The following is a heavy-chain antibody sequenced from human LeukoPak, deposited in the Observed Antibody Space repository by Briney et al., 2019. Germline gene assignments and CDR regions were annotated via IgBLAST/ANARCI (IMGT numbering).Heavy chain of an antibody. CDR2: IWYDGSKK. D-gene: IGHD4-23*01. Sequence: GGSLRLSCAASGFTFINYGMHWVRQAPGKGLEWVAVIWYDGSKKYYADSVKGRFTISRDNSKNTLYLQMNSLRAEDTAVYYCAKDRYGGNSYFDYWGQGTLVTVSS. J-gene: IGHJ4*02. V-gene: IGHV3-30*02. CDR3: AKDRYGGNSYFDY. CDR1: GFTFINYG.